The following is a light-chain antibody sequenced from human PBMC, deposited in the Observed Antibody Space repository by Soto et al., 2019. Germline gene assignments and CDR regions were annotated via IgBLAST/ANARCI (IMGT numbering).Light chain of an antibody. Sequence: EVVLTQSPGTLSLSPGATATLSCRASQSVSRNYLAWFQQKPGQAPRLLIHGASSRAAGTPDRFSGSGSGKDFTLNIRRLEPEDFAVYYCQHYRDSPIYTLGPGTKVDIK. CDR3: QHYRDSPIYT. J-gene: IGKJ3*01. V-gene: IGKV3-20*01. CDR1: QSVSRNY. CDR2: GAS.